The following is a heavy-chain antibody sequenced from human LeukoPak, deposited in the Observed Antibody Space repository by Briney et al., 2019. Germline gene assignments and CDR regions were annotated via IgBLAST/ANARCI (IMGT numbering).Heavy chain of an antibody. Sequence: PSETLSLTCAVSGGSISGYYWNWIRQPPGKGLEWIGNIHYSGSTNYNPSLKSRVTISVDTSKNQFSLKLSSVTAADTAVYYCAREKGYPVIVYWGQGTLVTVSS. CDR2: IHYSGST. V-gene: IGHV4-59*12. CDR3: AREKGYPVIVY. CDR1: GGSISGYY. J-gene: IGHJ4*02. D-gene: IGHD3-16*02.